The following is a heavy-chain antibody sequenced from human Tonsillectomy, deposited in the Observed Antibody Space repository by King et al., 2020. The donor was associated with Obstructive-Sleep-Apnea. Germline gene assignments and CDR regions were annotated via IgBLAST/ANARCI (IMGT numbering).Heavy chain of an antibody. J-gene: IGHJ4*02. CDR1: GFSISFGYF. Sequence: QLQESGPGLVRPSETLSLTCSVSGFSISFGYFWGWIRQTPGKGLEWIASIYQSGTTYYNPSLKSRVSISMDTSKDQFSLKLRSVTAADTAVYYCARIWARGVISLWEYWGQGTLVTVPS. CDR3: ARIWARGVISLWEY. D-gene: IGHD3-10*01. V-gene: IGHV4-38-2*02. CDR2: IYQSGTT.